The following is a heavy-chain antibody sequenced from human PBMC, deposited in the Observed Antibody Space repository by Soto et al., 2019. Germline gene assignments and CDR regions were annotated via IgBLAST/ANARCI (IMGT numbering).Heavy chain of an antibody. CDR2: ISSSSSYI. V-gene: IGHV3-21*01. Sequence: EVQLVESGGGLVKPGGSLRLSCAASGFTFSSYSMNWVRQAPGKGLEWVSSISSSSSYIYYADSVKGRFTISRDNAKNTLYXXMXSXXAEDTAVYYCASRIGYCSSTSCYAGNDYYYYGMDVWGQGTTVTVSS. D-gene: IGHD2-2*01. CDR3: ASRIGYCSSTSCYAGNDYYYYGMDV. CDR1: GFTFSSYS. J-gene: IGHJ6*02.